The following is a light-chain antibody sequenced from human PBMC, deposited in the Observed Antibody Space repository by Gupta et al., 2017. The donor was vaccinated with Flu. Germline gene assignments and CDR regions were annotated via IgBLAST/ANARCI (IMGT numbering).Light chain of an antibody. Sequence: SSSQGERANLTCSASQRVNSNYLAWYKQKPCQAPRPLIYGESRRATSITERFSGSGSGTXCTXTISTLXPEESALYYCQQYERSSRRGFTFGXGTRVEIK. CDR2: GES. CDR1: QRVNSNY. V-gene: IGKV3-20*01. J-gene: IGKJ3*01. CDR3: QQYERSSRRGFT.